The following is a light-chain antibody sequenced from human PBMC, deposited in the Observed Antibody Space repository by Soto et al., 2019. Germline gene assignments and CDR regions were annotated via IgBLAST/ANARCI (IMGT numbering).Light chain of an antibody. V-gene: IGLV1-44*01. CDR3: AAWDDSLNGLV. Sequence: QSVLTRPPSASGTPGQRVTISCSGSSSNIGSNTVNWYQQLPGTAPKLLIYNNNQRPSGVPDRFSGSKSGTSASLAISGLQSEYEADYYCAAWDDSLNGLVFGTGTKVTVL. CDR1: SSNIGSNT. CDR2: NNN. J-gene: IGLJ1*01.